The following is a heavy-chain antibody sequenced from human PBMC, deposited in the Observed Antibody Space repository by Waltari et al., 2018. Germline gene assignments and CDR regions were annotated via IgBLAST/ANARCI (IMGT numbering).Heavy chain of an antibody. Sequence: QLQLQESGPGLVKPSETLSLTCTVSGGSISSSDYYWGWIRQPPGKGREYIGTIYYSGRTYYNPSLKSRVTISVDTSKNQFSLKLSSVTAADTAVYYCARHGYSCTDWYFDLWGRGTLVTVSS. V-gene: IGHV4-39*01. CDR3: ARHGYSCTDWYFDL. J-gene: IGHJ2*01. CDR1: GGSISSSDYY. D-gene: IGHD5-18*01. CDR2: IYYSGRT.